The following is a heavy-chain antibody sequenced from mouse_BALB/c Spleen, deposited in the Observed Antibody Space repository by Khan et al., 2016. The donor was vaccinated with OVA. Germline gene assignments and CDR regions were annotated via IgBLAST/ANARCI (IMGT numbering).Heavy chain of an antibody. CDR2: IAPGSGSS. J-gene: IGHJ4*01. Sequence: DLVKPGASVKLSCKASGYTFTSYWINWIKQRPGQGLEWIGRIAPGSGSSSYNEMFKGKATLTLDTSSRTAYIHLSSLSSEDSDFYFCARENYDSRTCDAMDYWGQGTSVTVSS. CDR3: ARENYDSRTCDAMDY. D-gene: IGHD2-4*01. CDR1: GYTFTSYW. V-gene: IGHV1S41*01.